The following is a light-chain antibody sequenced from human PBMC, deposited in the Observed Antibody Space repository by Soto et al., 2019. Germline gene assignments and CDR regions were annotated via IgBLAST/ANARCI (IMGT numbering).Light chain of an antibody. Sequence: EIVMTQSPPSLTVTPGEPASISCRSSQRLLHSNGNIFLDWYLQRPGQSPQLLIYLGFNRASGVPDRVSGSVAGKDFTLKISRVEAEDVGVYYCMQALLTPYTFGQGTKLEIK. V-gene: IGKV2-28*01. J-gene: IGKJ2*01. CDR1: QRLLHSNGNIF. CDR3: MQALLTPYT. CDR2: LGF.